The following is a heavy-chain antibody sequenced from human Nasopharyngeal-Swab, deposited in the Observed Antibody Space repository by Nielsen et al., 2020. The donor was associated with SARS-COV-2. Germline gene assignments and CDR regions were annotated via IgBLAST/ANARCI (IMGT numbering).Heavy chain of an antibody. V-gene: IGHV1-2*06. CDR2: INPNSGGT. D-gene: IGHD3-3*01. CDR1: GYTFTSYA. J-gene: IGHJ5*02. Sequence: SVKVSCKASGYTFTSYAMNWVRQAPGQGLEWMGRINPNSGGTNYAQKFQGRVTMTRDTSISTAYMELSRLRSDDTAVYYCARDIGYDFWSGYHSNNWFDPWGQGTLVTVSS. CDR3: ARDIGYDFWSGYHSNNWFDP.